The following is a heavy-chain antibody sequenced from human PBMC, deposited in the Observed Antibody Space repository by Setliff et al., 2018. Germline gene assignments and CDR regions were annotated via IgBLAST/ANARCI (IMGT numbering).Heavy chain of an antibody. Sequence: GGSLRLSCVASRFTFSNYGMHWVRQAPGKGLEWVAVIWYDGSNKYYADSVKGRFTISRDNSKNTLYLQMNSLRAEDTAVYYCAKHRVRQLGILSWYFDLWGRGTLVTVSS. CDR2: IWYDGSNK. CDR1: RFTFSNYG. CDR3: AKHRVRQLGILSWYFDL. D-gene: IGHD7-27*01. J-gene: IGHJ2*01. V-gene: IGHV3-30*02.